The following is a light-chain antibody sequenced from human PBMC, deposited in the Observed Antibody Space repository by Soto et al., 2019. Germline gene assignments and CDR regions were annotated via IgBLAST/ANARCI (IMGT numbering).Light chain of an antibody. Sequence: ESVLTQSPGTLSLSPGERATLSCRASQSVGSGYLAWYQQKPGQAPRLLIYGTSTRATGIPDRFSGGGSGSDFTLSISRLEPEDFAVYYCQQYGNSPRTFGQGTKVEI. J-gene: IGKJ1*01. CDR1: QSVGSGY. V-gene: IGKV3-20*01. CDR2: GTS. CDR3: QQYGNSPRT.